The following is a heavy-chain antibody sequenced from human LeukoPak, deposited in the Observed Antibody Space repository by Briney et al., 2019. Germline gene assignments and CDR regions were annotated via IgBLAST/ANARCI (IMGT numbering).Heavy chain of an antibody. V-gene: IGHV4-4*02. CDR1: GGSISSSNW. CDR2: IYHSGST. CDR3: ARGSKQLVRRYFDY. Sequence: SETLSLTCAVSGGSISSSNWWSWVRQPPGKGLEWIGEIYHSGSTNYNPSLKSRVTISVDKSKNQFSLKLSSVTAADTAVYYCARGSKQLVRRYFDYWGQGTLVTVSS. D-gene: IGHD6-6*01. J-gene: IGHJ4*02.